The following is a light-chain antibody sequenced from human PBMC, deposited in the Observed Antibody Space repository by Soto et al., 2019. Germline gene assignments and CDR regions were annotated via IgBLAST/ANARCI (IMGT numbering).Light chain of an antibody. Sequence: QSALTQPASVSGSPGQSITISCTGTSNDIGANDYVSWYQHHPGQAPKILIYEAANRPSGVSHRFSGSKSGNTASLTISGLQAEDEADYFCTSYTSTSTLVFGGGNKLTVL. CDR3: TSYTSTSTLV. CDR1: SNDIGANDY. V-gene: IGLV2-14*01. CDR2: EAA. J-gene: IGLJ2*01.